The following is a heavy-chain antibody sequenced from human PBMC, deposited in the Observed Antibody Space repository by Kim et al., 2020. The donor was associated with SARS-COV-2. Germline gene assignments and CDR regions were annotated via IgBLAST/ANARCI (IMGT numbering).Heavy chain of an antibody. CDR3: ARDLAQARGYCSGGSCLSPHSY. CDR2: ISSSSSYI. J-gene: IGHJ4*02. D-gene: IGHD2-15*01. V-gene: IGHV3-21*01. Sequence: GGSLRLSCAASGFTFSSYSMNWVRQAPGKGLEWVSSISSSSSYIYYADSVKGRFTISRDNAKNSLYLQMNSLRAEDTAVYYCARDLAQARGYCSGGSCLSPHSYWGQGTLVTVSS. CDR1: GFTFSSYS.